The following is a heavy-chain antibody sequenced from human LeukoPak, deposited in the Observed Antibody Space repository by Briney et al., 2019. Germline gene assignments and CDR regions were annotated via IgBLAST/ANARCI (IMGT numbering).Heavy chain of an antibody. Sequence: GGSLRLSCAASGFTFSSYGMHWVRQAPGKGLEWVAVIWYDGSNKYYADSVKGRFTISRDNSKNTLYLQMNSLRAEDTAVYYCARSVGLLRPDYWGQGTLVTVSS. CDR3: ARSVGLLRPDY. D-gene: IGHD2-8*01. J-gene: IGHJ4*02. V-gene: IGHV3-33*01. CDR1: GFTFSSYG. CDR2: IWYDGSNK.